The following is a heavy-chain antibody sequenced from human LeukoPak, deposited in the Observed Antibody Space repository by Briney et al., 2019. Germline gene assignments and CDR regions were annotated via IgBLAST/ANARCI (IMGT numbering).Heavy chain of an antibody. CDR3: ARSYDSSGYYPSLGDYYYYGMDV. Sequence: ASVKVSCKASGYTFTGYYMHWVRQAPGQGLEWMGWINPNSGGTNYAQKFQGWVTMTRDTSISTAYMELSRLRSDDTAVYYCARSYDSSGYYPSLGDYYYYGMDVWGQGTTVTVSS. CDR2: INPNSGGT. D-gene: IGHD3-22*01. J-gene: IGHJ6*02. V-gene: IGHV1-2*04. CDR1: GYTFTGYY.